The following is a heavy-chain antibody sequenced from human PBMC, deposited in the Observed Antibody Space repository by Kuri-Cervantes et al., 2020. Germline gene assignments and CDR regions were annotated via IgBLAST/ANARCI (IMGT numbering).Heavy chain of an antibody. CDR1: GYTFTTYY. Sequence: ASVKVSCKTSGYTFTTYYIHWVRQAPGQGLEWMGVINPRGDTTTYAQKFQGRVTMTRDTSTSTAYMELSSLRSEDTAVYYCARGSYIVEHWGQGTLVTVSS. D-gene: IGHD2-21*01. CDR2: INPRGDTT. V-gene: IGHV1-46*01. J-gene: IGHJ4*02. CDR3: ARGSYIVEH.